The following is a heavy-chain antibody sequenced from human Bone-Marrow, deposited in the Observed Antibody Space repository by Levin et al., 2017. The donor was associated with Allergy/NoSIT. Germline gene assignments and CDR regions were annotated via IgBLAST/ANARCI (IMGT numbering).Heavy chain of an antibody. CDR1: GFTFSTYA. CDR2: ITSRGDT. J-gene: IGHJ4*02. V-gene: IGHV3-23*01. CDR3: GKEEPGNSWYTIDY. Sequence: QSGGSLRLSCAASGFTFSTYAMSWVRQAPGKGLEWISAITSRGDTYYADSVKGRFAISRDNSKNTVFLQMNSLRADDTAVYYCGKEEPGNSWYTIDYWGQGTLVTVSS. D-gene: IGHD6-13*01.